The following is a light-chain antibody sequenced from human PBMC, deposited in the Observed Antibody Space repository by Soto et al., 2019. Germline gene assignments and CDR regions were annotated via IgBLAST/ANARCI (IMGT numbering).Light chain of an antibody. J-gene: IGLJ1*01. CDR3: TSYTSSSLYV. CDR1: SSDVGGYNY. Sequence: LTQPASVSGSPGQSITISCAGTSSDVGGYNYVSWYQQHPGKAPKLMIYEVSNRPSGVSNRFSGSKSGNTASLTISGLQAEDEADYYCTSYTSSSLYVFGSGTKV. V-gene: IGLV2-14*01. CDR2: EVS.